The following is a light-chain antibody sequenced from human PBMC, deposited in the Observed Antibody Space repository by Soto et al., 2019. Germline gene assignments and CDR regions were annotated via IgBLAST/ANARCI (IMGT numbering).Light chain of an antibody. CDR3: GAWDSSLSTGM. V-gene: IGLV1-51*01. CDR1: SSNIGSNC. CDR2: DDN. Sequence: QSVLTQPPSVSAAPEQKVTISCSGTSSNIGSNCVSLYQQLQGTAPKLLISDDNKRTTGIPDRFSCSTAGTSATRGITGRQTADDSDYYCGAWDSSLSTGMFGGGTKFTVL. J-gene: IGLJ3*02.